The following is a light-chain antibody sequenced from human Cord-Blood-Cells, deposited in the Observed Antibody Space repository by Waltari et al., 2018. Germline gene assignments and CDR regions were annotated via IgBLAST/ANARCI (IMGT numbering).Light chain of an antibody. Sequence: QSALTQPASVSGSPGQLITISCTGTSSDVGSYNLVSWYQQHPGKAPHLMIYEVSKRPAGVSNRFSGSKSGNTASLTISGLQAEDEADYYCCSYAGSSTLVFGGGTKLTVL. CDR2: EVS. J-gene: IGLJ2*01. V-gene: IGLV2-23*02. CDR3: CSYAGSSTLV. CDR1: SSDVGSYNL.